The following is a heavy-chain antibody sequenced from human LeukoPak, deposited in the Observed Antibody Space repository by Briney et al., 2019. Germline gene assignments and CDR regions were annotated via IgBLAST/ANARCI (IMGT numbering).Heavy chain of an antibody. CDR3: ARHGMRFVVPAAIGGDWFDP. CDR2: IYYSGST. V-gene: IGHV4-39*01. CDR1: GGSNSSSSYY. J-gene: IGHJ5*02. Sequence: KTSETLSLTCTVSGGSNSSSSYYWGWVRQPPGKGLEWIDSIYYSGSTDFNPSLKSRVTISVDASKNQFSLKMSSVTAADTAVYYCARHGMRFVVPAAIGGDWFDPWGQGTLVTASS. D-gene: IGHD2-2*02.